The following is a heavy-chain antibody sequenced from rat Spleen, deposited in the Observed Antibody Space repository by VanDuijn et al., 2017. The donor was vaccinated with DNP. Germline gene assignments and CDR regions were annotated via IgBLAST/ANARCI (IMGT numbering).Heavy chain of an antibody. J-gene: IGHJ2*01. CDR3: ARHVLPLRVWDY. D-gene: IGHD4-1*01. CDR2: INYGGGTT. Sequence: EVQLVESGGGLVQPGRSLKLSCAASGFTFSDYYMAWVRQAPTKGLDWVAYINYGGGTTYNGDSVKGRFTISRDDAKNTLYLQINSLRSEDMATYYCARHVLPLRVWDYWGQGVMVTVSS. CDR1: GFTFSDYY. V-gene: IGHV5-22*01.